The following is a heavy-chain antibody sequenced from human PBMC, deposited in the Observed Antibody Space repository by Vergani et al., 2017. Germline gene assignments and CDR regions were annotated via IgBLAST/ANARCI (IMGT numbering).Heavy chain of an antibody. Sequence: QVQLQESGPGLVKPSETLSLTCTVSGYSISSGSYWGWIRQPPGKGVEWIGSIYHSGSTYYNPSLKSRVTISVDTSKNQFSLKLSSVTAADTAVYYCARGREGFDYWGQGTLVTVSS. V-gene: IGHV4-38-2*02. J-gene: IGHJ4*02. CDR2: IYHSGST. CDR3: ARGREGFDY. D-gene: IGHD1-26*01. CDR1: GYSISSGSY.